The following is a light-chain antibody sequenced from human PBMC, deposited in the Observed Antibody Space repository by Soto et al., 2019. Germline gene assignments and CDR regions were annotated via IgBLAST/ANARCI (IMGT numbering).Light chain of an antibody. CDR2: DVS. J-gene: IGLJ1*01. Sequence: QSVLTQPASVSGSPGQSITISCTGTSSDVGGYNYVSWYQQHPGKAPKLMIYDVSNRPSGVSNRFSGSKSGNTASLTTSGLQAEDEADYYCRSYTSSNNLGVFGTGTKVTVL. CDR3: RSYTSSNNLGV. CDR1: SSDVGGYNY. V-gene: IGLV2-14*01.